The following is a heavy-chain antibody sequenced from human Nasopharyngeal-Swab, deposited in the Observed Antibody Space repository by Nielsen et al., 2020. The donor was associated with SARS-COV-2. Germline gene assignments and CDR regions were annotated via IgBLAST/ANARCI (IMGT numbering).Heavy chain of an antibody. CDR3: TRGGRIALPVPAS. CDR1: GFTFSSHW. J-gene: IGHJ5*02. V-gene: IGHV3-74*01. Sequence: GESLKISCAASGFTFSSHWMHWVRQPPGKGLVWVSRIDSDGGATTYADSVKGRFTISRDNAKNTLYLQMNSLRAEDTAVYYCTRGGRIALPVPASWGQGTLVTVSS. D-gene: IGHD2-21*01. CDR2: IDSDGGAT.